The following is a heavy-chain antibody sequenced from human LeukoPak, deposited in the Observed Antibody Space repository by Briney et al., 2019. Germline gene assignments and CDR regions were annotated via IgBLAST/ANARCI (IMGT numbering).Heavy chain of an antibody. CDR3: ARDRGGYGTDFDF. CDR2: LNRDGTRT. Sequence: GGSLRLSCAASGFTFSTSVMSWVRLVPGKGLEWVSTLNRDGTRTYYSLSSSGRFIVSRDNSMNTLYLQMNGLRADDTAVYYCARDRGGYGTDFDFWGQGTLVTVTS. D-gene: IGHD5-18*01. V-gene: IGHV3-23*01. J-gene: IGHJ4*02. CDR1: GFTFSTSV.